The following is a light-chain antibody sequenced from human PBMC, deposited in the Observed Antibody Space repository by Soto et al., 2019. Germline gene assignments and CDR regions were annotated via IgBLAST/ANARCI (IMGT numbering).Light chain of an antibody. CDR2: AAS. Sequence: DIPLTQSPSFLSASVGDRVTITCRASQGIWNRLALHQQKPGKAPELLISAASTLRSGVQSRFSGSGSDTEFTLTISSLHPEDFATYYWQQFTCYPLTFGQGRRLEIK. V-gene: IGKV1-9*01. CDR1: QGIWNR. CDR3: QQFTCYPLT. J-gene: IGKJ5*01.